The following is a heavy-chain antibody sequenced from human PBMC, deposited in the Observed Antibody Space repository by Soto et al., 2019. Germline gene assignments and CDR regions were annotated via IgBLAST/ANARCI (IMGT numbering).Heavy chain of an antibody. CDR3: GREGVAPYYYYGMDI. Sequence: ASVKVSCKASGYTFTRSGISWARQAPGQGPEWMGWISSYNGDTNYAQTFQGRVTMTTDTSTSTAYMELRSLRSDDTAVYYCGREGVAPYYYYGMDIWGQGTPVTVS. CDR1: GYTFTRSG. CDR2: ISSYNGDT. V-gene: IGHV1-18*01. D-gene: IGHD5-12*01. J-gene: IGHJ6*02.